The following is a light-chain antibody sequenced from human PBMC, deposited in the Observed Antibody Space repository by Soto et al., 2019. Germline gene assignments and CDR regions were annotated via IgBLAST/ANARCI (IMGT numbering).Light chain of an antibody. Sequence: QSVLTQPASVSGSPGQSITISCTGTSSDVGSYNLVSWYQQHPGKAPKLMIYEGNERPSGVSNRFSGSKSGNTASLTISRLQAEDEADYYCCSYAGSSTWVFGGGTKLTVL. V-gene: IGLV2-23*01. J-gene: IGLJ3*02. CDR3: CSYAGSSTWV. CDR2: EGN. CDR1: SSDVGSYNL.